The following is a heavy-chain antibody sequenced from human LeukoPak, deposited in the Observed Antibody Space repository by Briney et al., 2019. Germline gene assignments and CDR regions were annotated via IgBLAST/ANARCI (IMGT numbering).Heavy chain of an antibody. J-gene: IGHJ4*02. CDR3: AARLAVDGYFDY. D-gene: IGHD5-12*01. Sequence: ASVKVSCKASGYTFTGYYMHWVRQAPGQGLEWMGWVNPNSGGTNYAQKFQGRVTMTRDTSISTAYMELSRLRSDDTAVYCCAARLAVDGYFDYWGQGTLVTVSS. V-gene: IGHV1-2*02. CDR1: GYTFTGYY. CDR2: VNPNSGGT.